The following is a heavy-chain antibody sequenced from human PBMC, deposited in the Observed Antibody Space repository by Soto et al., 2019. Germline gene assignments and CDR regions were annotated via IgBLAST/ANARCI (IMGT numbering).Heavy chain of an antibody. CDR3: ARDLRGHYGP. D-gene: IGHD4-17*01. V-gene: IGHV3-21*06. CDR2: VSGSSSYI. Sequence: PGGSLRLSCEGSGFNFRNFNMIWVRQAPGKGLEWVSSVSGSSSYIYYADSVKGRFTVSRDNAKNLVFLQMNGLRPEDTAMYYCARDLRGHYGPWGQGTMVTVSS. CDR1: GFNFRNFN. J-gene: IGHJ3*01.